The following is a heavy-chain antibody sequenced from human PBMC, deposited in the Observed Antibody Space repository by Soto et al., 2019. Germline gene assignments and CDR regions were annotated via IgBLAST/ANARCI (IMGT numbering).Heavy chain of an antibody. CDR2: IYYSGST. CDR3: ARGFYDFWSGYFVH. J-gene: IGHJ4*02. D-gene: IGHD3-3*01. Sequence: ASETLSLTCTVSGGSISSGGYYWSWIRQHPGKGLEWIGYIYYSGSTYYNPSLKSRVTISVDTSKNQFSLKLSSVTAADTAVYYCARGFYDFWSGYFVHWGQGTLVTVSS. V-gene: IGHV4-31*03. CDR1: GGSISSGGYY.